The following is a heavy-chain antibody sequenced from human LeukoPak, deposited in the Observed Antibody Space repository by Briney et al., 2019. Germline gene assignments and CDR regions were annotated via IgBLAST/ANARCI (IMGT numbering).Heavy chain of an antibody. CDR3: ASSLAAAGTLLGDY. CDR2: INPNSGGT. J-gene: IGHJ4*02. D-gene: IGHD6-13*01. CDR1: GHTFTGYY. V-gene: IGHV1-2*06. Sequence: GASVKVSCKASGHTFTGYYMHWVRQAPGQGLEWMGRINPNSGGTNYAQKFQGRVTMTRDTSISTAYMELSRLRSDDTAVYYCASSLAAAGTLLGDYWGQGTLVTVSS.